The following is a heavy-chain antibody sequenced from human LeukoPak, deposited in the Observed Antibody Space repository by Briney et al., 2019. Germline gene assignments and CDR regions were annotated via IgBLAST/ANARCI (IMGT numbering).Heavy chain of an antibody. CDR2: ISGSGGNT. D-gene: IGHD2-2*01. J-gene: IGHJ4*02. Sequence: PGGSLRLSCAASGFTFSSYVMSWVRQAPGKGLEWVSGISGSGGNTYYADSVKGRFTISRDNSKNTLYLQMDSLRAEDTAVYYCAETYRLGYWGQGTLVTVSS. CDR1: GFTFSSYV. CDR3: AETYRLGY. V-gene: IGHV3-23*01.